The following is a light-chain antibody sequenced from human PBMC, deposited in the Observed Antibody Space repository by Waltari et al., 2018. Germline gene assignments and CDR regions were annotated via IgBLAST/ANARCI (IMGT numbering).Light chain of an antibody. CDR3: QYYGDSPFT. Sequence: EIVLTQSPGTLSMSPGERDTLSCRASQSFGNNDLAWYQQKPGQAPRLLMYGASSRATGIPDRFSGSGSGTDFTLTISRLEPEDFAVYFCQYYGDSPFTFGPGTKVDLK. CDR1: QSFGNND. CDR2: GAS. J-gene: IGKJ3*01. V-gene: IGKV3-20*01.